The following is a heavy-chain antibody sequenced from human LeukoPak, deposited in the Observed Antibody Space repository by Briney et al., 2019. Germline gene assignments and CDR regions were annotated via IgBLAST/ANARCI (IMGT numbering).Heavy chain of an antibody. Sequence: PSETLSLTCTVSGGSIDGTTGHWGWIRQPPGKGLEWIGSVFYRGSPYYNPSLNSRLTISVDTSKSQFSLDLTSVTAADTAVYYCARGILYSSSWYPVYWGQGTLVTVSS. J-gene: IGHJ4*02. V-gene: IGHV4-39*07. CDR3: ARGILYSSSWYPVY. CDR2: VFYRGSP. D-gene: IGHD6-13*01. CDR1: GGSIDGTTGH.